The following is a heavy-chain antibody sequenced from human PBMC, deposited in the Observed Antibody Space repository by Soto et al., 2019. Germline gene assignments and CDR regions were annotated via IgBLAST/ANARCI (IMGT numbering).Heavy chain of an antibody. CDR2: ISSSSSTI. CDR3: ARDRPYNSGWYGRSLPYYFDY. D-gene: IGHD6-19*01. Sequence: GGSLRLSGEASGCTFSSYSMNWVRQAPGKGLEWVSYISSSSSTIYYADSVKGRFTISRDNAKNSLYLQMNSLRDEDTAVYYCARDRPYNSGWYGRSLPYYFDYWGQGTLVTVSS. J-gene: IGHJ4*02. V-gene: IGHV3-48*02. CDR1: GCTFSSYS.